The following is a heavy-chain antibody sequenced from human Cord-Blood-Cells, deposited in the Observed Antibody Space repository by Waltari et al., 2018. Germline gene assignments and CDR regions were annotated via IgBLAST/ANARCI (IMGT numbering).Heavy chain of an antibody. Sequence: QVQLVQYAAEVTKPGASVKVSCKASGHTLTGRHTHWVRQAPGQGLEWMGWINPNSGGTNYAQKFQGWVTMTRDTSISTAYMELSRLRSDDTAVYYCARSPHGSSSYYFDYWGQGTLVTVSS. J-gene: IGHJ4*02. CDR2: INPNSGGT. CDR1: GHTLTGRH. CDR3: ARSPHGSSSYYFDY. D-gene: IGHD6-6*01. V-gene: IGHV1-2*04.